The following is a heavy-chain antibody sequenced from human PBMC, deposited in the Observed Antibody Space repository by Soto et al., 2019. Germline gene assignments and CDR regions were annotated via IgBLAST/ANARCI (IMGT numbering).Heavy chain of an antibody. V-gene: IGHV4-59*01. CDR3: ARPRSSGYAGEFDY. D-gene: IGHD3-22*01. J-gene: IGHJ4*02. CDR1: GGSISPYY. CDR2: IYYSGST. Sequence: QVQLQESGPGLVKPSETLSLTCTVSGGSISPYYWSWIRQPPGKGLEWIGFIYYSGSTNYNPSLKSRVTISVDTSQNQFSLMLTFVTAADTAVYYCARPRSSGYAGEFDYWGQGTLVTVSS.